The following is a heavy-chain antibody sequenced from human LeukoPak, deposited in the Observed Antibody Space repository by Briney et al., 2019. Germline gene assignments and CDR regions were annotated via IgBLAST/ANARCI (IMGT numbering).Heavy chain of an antibody. CDR3: ARAPRVDYMDV. V-gene: IGHV3-7*01. CDR2: IKQDGSEK. Sequence: GGSLRLSCAASGFTFSRYWMSWVRQAPGKGLEWVANIKQDGSEKYYVDPVKGRFTISRDNAKNSLYLQMNSLRAEDTAAYYCARAPRVDYMDVWGKGTTVTVSS. CDR1: GFTFSRYW. D-gene: IGHD2-15*01. J-gene: IGHJ6*03.